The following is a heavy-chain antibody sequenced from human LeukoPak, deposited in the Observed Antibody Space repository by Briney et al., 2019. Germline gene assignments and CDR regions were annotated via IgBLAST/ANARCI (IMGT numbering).Heavy chain of an antibody. V-gene: IGHV4-34*01. D-gene: IGHD3-16*02. CDR1: GGSFSGYY. CDR2: INHSGST. J-gene: IGHJ6*03. Sequence: SETLSLTCAVYGGSFSGYYWSWIRQPPGKGLEWSGEINHSGSTNYNPSLKSRVTISVDTSKNQFSLKLSSVTAADTAVYYCARGQALVTITFGGVIAQLEYYMDVWGKGTTVTVSS. CDR3: ARGQALVTITFGGVIAQLEYYMDV.